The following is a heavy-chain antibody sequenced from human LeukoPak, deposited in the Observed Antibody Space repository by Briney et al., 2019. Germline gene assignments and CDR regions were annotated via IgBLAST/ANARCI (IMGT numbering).Heavy chain of an antibody. Sequence: PGGSLRLSCEASGFTFTDYAVHWVRQAPGKGLEWVALISRDGSDENCADSVRGRFTISRDNSKNTLYLQMNSLRAEDTAVYYCAKGYHFHSYLSSFGHCWGQGTLVTVSS. CDR1: GFTFTDYA. CDR2: ISRDGSDE. CDR3: AKGYHFHSYLSSFGHC. V-gene: IGHV3-30*18. D-gene: IGHD5-18*01. J-gene: IGHJ4*02.